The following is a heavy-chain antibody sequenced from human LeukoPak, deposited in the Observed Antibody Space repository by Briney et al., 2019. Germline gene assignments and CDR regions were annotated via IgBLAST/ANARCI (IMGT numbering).Heavy chain of an antibody. CDR3: ATYCRSASCYRYFQH. V-gene: IGHV3-21*04. CDR1: GFTFSSYS. CDR2: ISSSSSYI. J-gene: IGHJ1*01. D-gene: IGHD2-2*02. Sequence: GGSLRLSCAASGFTFSSYSMNWVRQAPGKGLEWVSSISSSSSYIYYADSVKGRFTISRDSSKNTLYLQMNSLRAEDSAIYYCATYCRSASCYRYFQHWGQGTLVTVSS.